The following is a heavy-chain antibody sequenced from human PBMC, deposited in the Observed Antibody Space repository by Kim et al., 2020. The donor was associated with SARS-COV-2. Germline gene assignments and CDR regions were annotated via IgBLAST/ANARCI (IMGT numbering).Heavy chain of an antibody. V-gene: IGHV4-39*01. Sequence: SETLSLTCTVSGGSISISSYYWGWIRQPPGKGLEWIGSIYYSGSTYYNPSLKSRVTISVDTSKNQFSLKLSSVTAADTAVYYCARGRSITIFGVVIIHYSMDVWGQGTTVTVSS. CDR3: ARGRSITIFGVVIIHYSMDV. CDR2: IYYSGST. D-gene: IGHD3-3*01. CDR1: GGSISISSYY. J-gene: IGHJ6*02.